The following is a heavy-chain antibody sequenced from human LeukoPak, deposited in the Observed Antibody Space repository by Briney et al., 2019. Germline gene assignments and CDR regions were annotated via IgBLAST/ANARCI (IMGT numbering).Heavy chain of an antibody. Sequence: GASVKVSCKASGYTFASYYMHWVRQAPRQGLEWMGIINPSGGSTSYAQKFQGRVTMTRDMSTSTVYMELSSLRSEDTVVYYCASVLLWFGKGAFDIWGQGTMVTVSS. J-gene: IGHJ3*02. CDR3: ASVLLWFGKGAFDI. D-gene: IGHD3-10*01. V-gene: IGHV1-46*01. CDR1: GYTFASYY. CDR2: INPSGGST.